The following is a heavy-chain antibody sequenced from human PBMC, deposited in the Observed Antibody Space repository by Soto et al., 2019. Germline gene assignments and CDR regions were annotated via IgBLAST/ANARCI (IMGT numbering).Heavy chain of an antibody. CDR3: AGLSRGFFDY. V-gene: IGHV4-34*01. CDR1: CGSFIGYY. Sequence: TLSLTCAVYCGSFIGYYWSWIRQPPGKGLEWIGEINHSGSTNYNPSLKSRVTISVDTSKNQFSLKLSSVTAADTAVYYCAGLSRGFFDYWGQGTLVTVSS. CDR2: INHSGST. J-gene: IGHJ4*02.